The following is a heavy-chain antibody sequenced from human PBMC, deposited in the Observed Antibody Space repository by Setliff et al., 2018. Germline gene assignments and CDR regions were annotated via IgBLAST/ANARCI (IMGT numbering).Heavy chain of an antibody. J-gene: IGHJ6*03. CDR3: VREGVDSRSSTDYRYYMDV. CDR2: TIPIFGTT. CDR1: GGTFSSYG. D-gene: IGHD3-22*01. V-gene: IGHV1-69*05. Sequence: SVKVSCKASGGTFSSYGISWVRQAPGQGLEWMGGTIPIFGTTDYAQKFRGRVTIITDESTSTAFMQLSSLRSEDTAVHYCVREGVDSRSSTDYRYYMDVWGKGTTVTVSS.